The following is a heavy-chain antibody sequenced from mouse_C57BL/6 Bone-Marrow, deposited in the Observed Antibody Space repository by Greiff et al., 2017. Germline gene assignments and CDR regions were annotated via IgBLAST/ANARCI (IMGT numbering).Heavy chain of an antibody. CDR3: NDGSTAWFAY. V-gene: IGHV1-80*01. Sequence: QVQLQQSGAELVKPGASVKISCKASGYAFSRYWMNWVKQRPGKGLEWIGQIYPGDGDTNYNGKFKGKATLTADQSSSTAYMQLSSLTSEDSAVYVCNDGSTAWFAYWGQGTLVTVSA. D-gene: IGHD1-1*01. CDR2: IYPGDGDT. CDR1: GYAFSRYW. J-gene: IGHJ3*01.